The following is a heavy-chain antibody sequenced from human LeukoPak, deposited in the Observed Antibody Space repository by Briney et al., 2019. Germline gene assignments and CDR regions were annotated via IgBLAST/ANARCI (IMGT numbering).Heavy chain of an antibody. CDR1: GFTFSDHY. CDR3: VRDPPTVMELFDF. CDR2: INNDGSST. V-gene: IGHV3-74*01. J-gene: IGHJ4*02. D-gene: IGHD5-18*01. Sequence: VGSLILSCAASGFTFSDHYIDWLRQAPAKGLVWISHINNDGSSTNYADSVKGRFTISRDNVKNTLYLQMNSLRAEDTAVYYCVRDPPTVMELFDFWGRGALLTVSS.